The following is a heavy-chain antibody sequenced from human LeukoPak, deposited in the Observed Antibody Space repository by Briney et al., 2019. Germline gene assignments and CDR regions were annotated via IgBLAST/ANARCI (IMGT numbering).Heavy chain of an antibody. CDR2: IRYDGSNK. J-gene: IGHJ4*02. Sequence: GGSLRLSCAASGFTFSSYGMHWVRQAPGKGLEWVAFIRYDGSNKYYADSVKGRFTISRDNAKNSLYLQMDSLRAEDTAVYYCAREIGPIDYWGQGTLVTVSS. CDR3: AREIGPIDY. CDR1: GFTFSSYG. D-gene: IGHD2-21*01. V-gene: IGHV3-30*02.